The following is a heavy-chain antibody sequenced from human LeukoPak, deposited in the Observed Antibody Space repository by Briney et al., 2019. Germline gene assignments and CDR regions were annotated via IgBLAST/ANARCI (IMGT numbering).Heavy chain of an antibody. V-gene: IGHV3-48*01. D-gene: IGHD1-26*01. Sequence: GGSLRLSCAASGFSFSSYSMNWVRQAPGKGLEWVSYISSSSSTIYYADFVKGRFTISRDNAKNSLYLQMNSLRAEDTAVYYCARDVGGSYYFDYWVQGTLVTVSS. CDR2: ISSSSSTI. J-gene: IGHJ4*02. CDR1: GFSFSSYS. CDR3: ARDVGGSYYFDY.